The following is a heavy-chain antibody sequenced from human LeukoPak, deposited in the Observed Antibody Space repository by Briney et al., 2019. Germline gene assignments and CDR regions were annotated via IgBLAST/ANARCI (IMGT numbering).Heavy chain of an antibody. CDR1: RFIFSNYY. V-gene: IGHV3-11*01. D-gene: IGHD5-12*01. CDR3: ARAGTYSGYKVFDT. J-gene: IGHJ5*02. CDR2: IGTDGSSE. Sequence: SGGSLRLSCAASRFIFSNYYMSWMRQTPGKGLEWIANIGTDGSSENYADSAKGRLTISRDNARNSLFLQMSSLRVEDTAVYFCARAGTYSGYKVFDTWGQGTLVTVAS.